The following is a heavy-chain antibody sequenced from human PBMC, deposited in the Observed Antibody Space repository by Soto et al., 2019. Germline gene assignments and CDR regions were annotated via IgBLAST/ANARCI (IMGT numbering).Heavy chain of an antibody. J-gene: IGHJ3*02. CDR1: GGSISSGEYY. Sequence: QVQLQESGPGLVKPSQTLSLTCTVSGGSISSGEYYWSWIRQPPGKGLEWIGYIYYSGSTYYNPSLKSRVTISVDTSKNQFSLKLSSVTAADTAVYYCARDGHYYDSSGIDAFDIWGQGTMVTVSS. CDR2: IYYSGST. CDR3: ARDGHYYDSSGIDAFDI. D-gene: IGHD3-22*01. V-gene: IGHV4-30-4*01.